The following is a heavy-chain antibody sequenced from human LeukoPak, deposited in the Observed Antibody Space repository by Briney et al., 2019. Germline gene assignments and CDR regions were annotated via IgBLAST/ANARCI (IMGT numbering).Heavy chain of an antibody. V-gene: IGHV1-8*03. CDR3: AREGIVGATGPFRY. D-gene: IGHD1-26*01. CDR2: VNPNSGNT. Sequence: ASVKVSCKASGYTFTSCDINWVRQATGQGLEWMGWVNPNSGNTGYAQKFQGRVTITRNTSISTAYMELSSLRSEDTAVYYCAREGIVGATGPFRYWGQGTLVTVSS. CDR1: GYTFTSCD. J-gene: IGHJ4*02.